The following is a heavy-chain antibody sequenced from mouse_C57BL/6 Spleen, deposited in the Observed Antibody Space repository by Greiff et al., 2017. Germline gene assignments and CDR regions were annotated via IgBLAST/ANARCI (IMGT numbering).Heavy chain of an antibody. J-gene: IGHJ2*01. CDR1: GFTFSSYG. Sequence: EVHLVESGGDLVKPGGSLKLSCAASGFTFSSYGMSWVRQTPDKRLEWVATISSGGSYTYYPDSVKGRFTISRDNAKNTLYLQMSSLKSEDTAMYYYARQTDQGYFDYWGQGTTLTVSS. CDR2: ISSGGSYT. V-gene: IGHV5-6*01. CDR3: ARQTDQGYFDY. D-gene: IGHD3-2*02.